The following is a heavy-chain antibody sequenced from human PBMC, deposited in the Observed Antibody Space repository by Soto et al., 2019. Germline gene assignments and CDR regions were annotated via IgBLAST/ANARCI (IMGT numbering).Heavy chain of an antibody. CDR2: RNHNCDNT. J-gene: IGHJ6*02. CDR3: ARDPVRYCTSTSCLGLYGMDV. CDR1: GYTFTSYD. D-gene: IGHD2-2*01. Sequence: ASVKVSCKASGYTFTSYDINWVRQATGQGLEWMEWRNHNCDNTGYAQKYEGRATMTRLPSIRTAYTELSSLRSEDRAVYYCARDPVRYCTSTSCLGLYGMDVWGQGTTVTVSS. V-gene: IGHV1-8*01.